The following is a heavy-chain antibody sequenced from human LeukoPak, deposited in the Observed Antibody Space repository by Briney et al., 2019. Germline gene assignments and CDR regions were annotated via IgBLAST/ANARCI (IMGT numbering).Heavy chain of an antibody. CDR2: IYYSGST. J-gene: IGHJ4*02. D-gene: IGHD6-19*01. Sequence: PSETLSLTCTVSGGSISGYYWSWIRQPPGKGLEWIGYIYYSGSTNYNPSLKSRVTISVDTSKNQFSLKLSSVTAADTAVYYCARAGGWINPFDYWGQGTLVTVSS. V-gene: IGHV4-59*01. CDR3: ARAGGWINPFDY. CDR1: GGSISGYY.